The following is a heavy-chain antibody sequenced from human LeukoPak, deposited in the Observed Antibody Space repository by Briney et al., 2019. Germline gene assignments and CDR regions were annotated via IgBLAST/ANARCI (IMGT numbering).Heavy chain of an antibody. V-gene: IGHV1-8*01. J-gene: IGHJ4*02. CDR1: GYTFTSYD. D-gene: IGHD3-22*01. Sequence: ASVKVSCKASGYTFTSYDINWVRQATGQGLEWMGWMNPNSGNTGYAQKFQGRVTMTRNTSISTAYMELSSLRSEDTAVYYCARGITYYCDSSGFRDYWGQGTLVTVSS. CDR2: MNPNSGNT. CDR3: ARGITYYCDSSGFRDY.